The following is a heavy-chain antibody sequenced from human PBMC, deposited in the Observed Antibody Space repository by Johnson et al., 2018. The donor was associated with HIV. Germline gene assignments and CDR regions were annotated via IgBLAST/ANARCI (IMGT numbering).Heavy chain of an antibody. CDR2: IGTAGDT. J-gene: IGHJ3*02. D-gene: IGHD6-19*01. CDR1: GFTFSSYD. V-gene: IGHV3-13*01. Sequence: QLVESGGGVVQPGGSLRLSCAASGFTFSSYDMHWVRQATGKGLEWVSAIGTAGDTYYPGSVKGRFTISIENAKNSLYLQMNSLRAWDTAVYYCARAGGSGWSLDAFDIWGQGTMVTVSS. CDR3: ARAGGSGWSLDAFDI.